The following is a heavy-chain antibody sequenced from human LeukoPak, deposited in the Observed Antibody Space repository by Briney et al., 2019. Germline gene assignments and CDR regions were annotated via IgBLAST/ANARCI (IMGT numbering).Heavy chain of an antibody. CDR3: ARGRASAFDV. CDR1: VDSVSTSGVA. Sequence: SQTLSLSCAISVDSVSTSGVAWNWVRQYPSRGLEWLGRTYYTSKWSTDYAVSVKSRIVVDPDTSKTQFSLQLNSVTSEDTAVYYCARGRASAFDVWGQGTMVTVSS. V-gene: IGHV6-1*01. J-gene: IGHJ3*01. CDR2: TYYTSKWST. D-gene: IGHD6-25*01.